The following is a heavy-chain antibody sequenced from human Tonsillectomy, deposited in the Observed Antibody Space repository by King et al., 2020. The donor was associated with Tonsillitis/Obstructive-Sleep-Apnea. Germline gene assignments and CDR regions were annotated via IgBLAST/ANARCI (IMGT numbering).Heavy chain of an antibody. CDR1: GFTVSNNY. Sequence: VQLLESGGGLVQPGGSLRLSCAASGFTVSNNYMSWVRQAPGKGLEWVSLIYSGGSTYYADSVKGRFTISRDKSKNTLYLQMNSLRAEDTAVYYCARGNDFWSGYLSYWGQGTLVTVSS. CDR2: IYSGGST. V-gene: IGHV3-66*01. D-gene: IGHD3-3*01. CDR3: ARGNDFWSGYLSY. J-gene: IGHJ4*02.